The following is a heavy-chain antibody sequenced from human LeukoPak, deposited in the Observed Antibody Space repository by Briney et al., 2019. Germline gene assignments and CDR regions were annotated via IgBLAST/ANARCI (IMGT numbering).Heavy chain of an antibody. Sequence: SQTLSLTCTVSGGSISSDDYYWSWIRQPPGKGLEWIGYIYYSGSTYYNPSLKSRVTISVDTSKNQFSLKLSSVTAADTAVYYCARVEMATITGDYWGQGTLVTVSS. V-gene: IGHV4-30-4*01. CDR3: ARVEMATITGDY. J-gene: IGHJ4*02. D-gene: IGHD5-24*01. CDR2: IYYSGST. CDR1: GGSISSDDYY.